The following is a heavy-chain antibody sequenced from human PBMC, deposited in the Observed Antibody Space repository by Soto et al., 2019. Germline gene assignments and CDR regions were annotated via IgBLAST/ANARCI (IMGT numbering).Heavy chain of an antibody. Sequence: VQLVESGGGVVQPGRSLRLSCAASGFTFSSYGMHWVRQAPGKGLEWVAVISYDGSNKYYADSVKGRFTISRDNSKNTLYLQMNSLRAEDTAVYYCAKDGWDYVIAAAFFDYWGQGTLVTVSS. CDR1: GFTFSSYG. J-gene: IGHJ4*02. CDR2: ISYDGSNK. D-gene: IGHD6-13*01. CDR3: AKDGWDYVIAAAFFDY. V-gene: IGHV3-30*18.